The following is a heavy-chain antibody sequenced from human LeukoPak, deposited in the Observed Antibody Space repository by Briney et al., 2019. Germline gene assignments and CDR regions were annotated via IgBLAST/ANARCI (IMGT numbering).Heavy chain of an antibody. V-gene: IGHV4-39*01. Sequence: PSETLSLTCTVSGGSISSSSYYWGWIRQPPGKGQEWIGSIYYSGSTYYNPSLKSRVTISVDTFKNQFSLKLSSVTAADTAVYYCAPSKRGLAPYVFDYWGQGTLVTVSS. D-gene: IGHD3-16*01. J-gene: IGHJ4*02. CDR1: GGSISSSSYY. CDR2: IYYSGST. CDR3: APSKRGLAPYVFDY.